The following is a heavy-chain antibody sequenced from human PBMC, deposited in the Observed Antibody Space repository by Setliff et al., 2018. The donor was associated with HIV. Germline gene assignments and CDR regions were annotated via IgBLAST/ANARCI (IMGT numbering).Heavy chain of an antibody. CDR3: ARDHIVATIRDYYYGMDV. D-gene: IGHD5-12*01. V-gene: IGHV4-59*01. Sequence: SETLSLTCSLSGGSISSYHWNWIRQPPGKGLEWIGYIYYSGSTNYNPSLKSRVTMSVDTSKNQFSLKLSSATAADTAVYYCARDHIVATIRDYYYGMDVWGQGTTVTVSS. CDR2: IYYSGST. J-gene: IGHJ6*02. CDR1: GGSISSYH.